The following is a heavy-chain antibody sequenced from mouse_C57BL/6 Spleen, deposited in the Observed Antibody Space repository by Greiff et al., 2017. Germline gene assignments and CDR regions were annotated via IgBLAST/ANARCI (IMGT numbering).Heavy chain of an antibody. CDR2: ISDGGSYT. J-gene: IGHJ1*03. CDR1: GFTFSSYA. V-gene: IGHV5-4*01. Sequence: EVKVVESGGGLVKPGGSLKLSCAASGFTFSSYAMSWVRQTPEKRLEWVATISDGGSYTYYPDNVKGRFTISRDNAKNNLYLQMSHLKSEVTAMYYCARDQGNYGYFDVWGTGTTVTVSS. CDR3: ARDQGNYGYFDV. D-gene: IGHD2-1*01.